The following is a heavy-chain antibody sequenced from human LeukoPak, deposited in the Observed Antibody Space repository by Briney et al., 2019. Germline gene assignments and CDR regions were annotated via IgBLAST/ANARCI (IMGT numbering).Heavy chain of an antibody. CDR3: ARGPAYCGGDCYSPFDY. D-gene: IGHD2-21*02. V-gene: IGHV3-30*04. CDR1: GFTFSDYT. J-gene: IGHJ4*02. Sequence: PGRSLRLSCAASGFTFSDYTMHWVRRAPGKGLEWVGLISYDGSNKYFADSVKGRFSISRDNSKNTLYLQMNSLRAEDTAVYYCARGPAYCGGDCYSPFDYWGQGTPVTVSS. CDR2: ISYDGSNK.